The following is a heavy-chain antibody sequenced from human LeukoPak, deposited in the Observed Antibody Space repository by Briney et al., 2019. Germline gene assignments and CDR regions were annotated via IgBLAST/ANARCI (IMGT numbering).Heavy chain of an antibody. CDR1: VYSFTSYG. D-gene: IGHD5-24*01. V-gene: IGHV1-18*01. CDR2: ISTYNGNT. CDR3: AKGRDGIRMGYYFEY. J-gene: IGHJ4*02. Sequence: ASVTVSCMASVYSFTSYGISWVRQAPGQGLEWMGWISTYNGNTNYAQKLQGRVTMTTDTSTSTAYIELRSLRSDDTAVYYCAKGRDGIRMGYYFEYCGQESVVTFSS.